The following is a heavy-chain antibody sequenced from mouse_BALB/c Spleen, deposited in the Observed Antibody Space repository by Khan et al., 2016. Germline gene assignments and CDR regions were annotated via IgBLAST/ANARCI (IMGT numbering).Heavy chain of an antibody. CDR2: ILPGSGST. V-gene: IGHV1-9*01. CDR3: ARGAY. CDR1: GYTFSSYW. Sequence: QVQLKQSGAELMKPGASVKISCKATGYTFSSYWIEWVKERPGHGLEWIGEILPGSGSTNYNDKFKGQVTFTAETSSNTAYIQLSSLTSEDSAVFYSARGAYWGQGTLVTVSA. J-gene: IGHJ3*01.